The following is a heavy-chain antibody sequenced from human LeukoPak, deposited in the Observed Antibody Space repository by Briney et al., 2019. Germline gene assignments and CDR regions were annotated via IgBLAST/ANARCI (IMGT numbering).Heavy chain of an antibody. CDR2: INSDGSWT. D-gene: IGHD2/OR15-2a*01. J-gene: IGHJ4*02. CDR1: GFTFSNYW. V-gene: IGHV3-74*01. Sequence: GGSLRLSCAASGFTFSNYWMHWVRQVPGRGLVWVSHINSDGSWTSYADSVKGRFTISKDNAKNTVYLQMNSLRAEDTAVYYCVSFYETYWGRGTLVTVSS. CDR3: VSFYETY.